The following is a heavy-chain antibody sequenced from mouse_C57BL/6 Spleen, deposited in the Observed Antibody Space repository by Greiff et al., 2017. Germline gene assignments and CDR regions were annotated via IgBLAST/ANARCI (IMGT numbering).Heavy chain of an antibody. V-gene: IGHV1-54*01. D-gene: IGHD3-3*01. CDR1: GYAFTNYL. Sequence: VKLMESGAELVRPGTSVKVSCKASGYAFTNYLIEWVKQRPGQGLEWIGVINPGSGGTNYNEKFKGKATLTADKSSSTAYMQLSILTSEDSAVYFCARSGGRGSWYFDVWGTGTTVTGSS. CDR2: INPGSGGT. CDR3: ARSGGRGSWYFDV. J-gene: IGHJ1*03.